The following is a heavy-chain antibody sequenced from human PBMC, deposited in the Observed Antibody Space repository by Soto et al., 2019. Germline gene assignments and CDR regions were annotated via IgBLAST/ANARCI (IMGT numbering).Heavy chain of an antibody. CDR3: VRTGGDYYYGMDV. V-gene: IGHV3-21*04. J-gene: IGHJ6*02. CDR1: GFTFSSYA. CDR2: ISTGSTNV. D-gene: IGHD1-26*01. Sequence: GGALRLSCATSGFTFSSYAMNWVRQAPGKDPEWISSISTGSTNVYYADSLKGRFTISRHNSKNTLYLQMNSLRAEDTAVYYCVRTGGDYYYGMDVWGQGTTVTVSS.